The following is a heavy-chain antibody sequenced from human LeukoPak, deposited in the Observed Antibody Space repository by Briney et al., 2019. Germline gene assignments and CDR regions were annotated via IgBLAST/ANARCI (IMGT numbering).Heavy chain of an antibody. V-gene: IGHV3-30*02. CDR3: AKAGIKCSGGSCYSPVSHFDY. D-gene: IGHD2-15*01. J-gene: IGHJ4*02. Sequence: SGGSLRLSCAASGFTVSSNYMSWVRQAPDKGLEWVAFLQKDGSDIHYADSVEGRFTISRDNSKNTLYLQMNSLRAEDTAVYYCAKAGIKCSGGSCYSPVSHFDYWGQGTLVTVSS. CDR2: LQKDGSDI. CDR1: GFTVSSNY.